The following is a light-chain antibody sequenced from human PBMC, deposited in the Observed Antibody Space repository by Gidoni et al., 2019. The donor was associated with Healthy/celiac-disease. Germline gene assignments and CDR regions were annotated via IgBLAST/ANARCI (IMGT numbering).Light chain of an antibody. CDR1: QSVSSN. Sequence: EIVMTQSPATLSVSPGERATLYCRASQSVSSNLAWYQQQPGQAPRLLIYGASTRATGIPARFSGSGSGTEFTLTISSLQSEDFAVYYCQQYNNWPPLTFGGGTKVEIK. CDR3: QQYNNWPPLT. V-gene: IGKV3D-15*01. J-gene: IGKJ4*01. CDR2: GAS.